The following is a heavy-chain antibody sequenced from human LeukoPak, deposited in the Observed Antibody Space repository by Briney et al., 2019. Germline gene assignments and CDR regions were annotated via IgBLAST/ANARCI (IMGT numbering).Heavy chain of an antibody. D-gene: IGHD4-11*01. CDR1: GXTFSSYW. J-gene: IGHJ3*02. V-gene: IGHV3-74*01. CDR3: ARLQVNPDAFDI. CDR2: INSEGSST. Sequence: GGSLRLSCAASGXTFSSYWMHWVRQAPGKGLVWVSRINSEGSSTRYADTVKGRIIISRDNAKNTLYLQMNSLRAEDTAVYYCARLQVNPDAFDIWGQGTMVTVSS.